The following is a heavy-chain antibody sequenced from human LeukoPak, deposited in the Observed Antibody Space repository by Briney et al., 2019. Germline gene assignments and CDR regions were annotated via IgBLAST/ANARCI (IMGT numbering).Heavy chain of an antibody. CDR1: GGSISSTSDY. D-gene: IGHD3-22*01. V-gene: IGHV4-61*10. CDR3: ARSRYYYDSSGQFDP. J-gene: IGHJ5*02. Sequence: SETLSLTCTVSGGSISSTSDYWSWIRQPAGKGLEWIGYIYYSGSTNYNPSPKSRVTISVDTSKNQFSLKLSSVTAADTAVYYCARSRYYYDSSGQFDPWGQGTLVTVSS. CDR2: IYYSGST.